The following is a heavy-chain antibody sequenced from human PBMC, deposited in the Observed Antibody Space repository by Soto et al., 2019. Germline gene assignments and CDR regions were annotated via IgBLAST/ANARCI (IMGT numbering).Heavy chain of an antibody. CDR3: ASVTITMVRGVSWFDP. CDR1: GGSISSSSYY. V-gene: IGHV4-39*01. J-gene: IGHJ5*02. Sequence: PSETLSLTCTVSGGSISSSSYYWGWIRQPPGKGLEWIGSIYYSGSTYYNLSLKSRVTISVDTSKNQFSLKLSSVTAADTAVYYCASVTITMVRGVSWFDPWGQGTLVTVSS. CDR2: IYYSGST. D-gene: IGHD3-10*01.